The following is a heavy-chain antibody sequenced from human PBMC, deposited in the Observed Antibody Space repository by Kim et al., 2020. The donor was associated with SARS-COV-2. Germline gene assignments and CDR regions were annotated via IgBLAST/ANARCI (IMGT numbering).Heavy chain of an antibody. V-gene: IGHV3-74*01. J-gene: IGHJ5*02. CDR1: GFTFSSYW. D-gene: IGHD2-2*01. CDR3: ARGPPDIVVVPAARNWFDP. CDR2: INSDGSST. Sequence: GGSLRLSCAASGFTFSSYWMHWVRQAPGKGLVWVSRINSDGSSTRYADSVKGRFTISGDNAKNTLYLPMNSLRAEDTAVYYCARGPPDIVVVPAARNWFDPWGQGTLVTVSS.